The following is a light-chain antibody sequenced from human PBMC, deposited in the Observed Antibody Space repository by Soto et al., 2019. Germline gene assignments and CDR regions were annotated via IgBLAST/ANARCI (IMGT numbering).Light chain of an antibody. Sequence: DIQMAPSPSSLSASVGDRVSITCQASHDISNYLNWYQQKPGKAPKVLIYGASNLETGVPSRFSGSGSGTDFTLTISSLQPEDFATYFCQQYDDLPITFGLGTRLEIK. CDR2: GAS. CDR3: QQYDDLPIT. J-gene: IGKJ5*01. V-gene: IGKV1-33*01. CDR1: HDISNY.